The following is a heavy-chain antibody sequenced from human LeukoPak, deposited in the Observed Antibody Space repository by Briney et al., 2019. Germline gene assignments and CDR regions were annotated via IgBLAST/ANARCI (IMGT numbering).Heavy chain of an antibody. V-gene: IGHV3-23*01. CDR1: GFTFSNYA. J-gene: IGHJ4*02. Sequence: PGGSLRLSCAGSGFTFSNYAMSWVRQAPGKGLEWVSSISGSGDNTYNAASVKGRFTISRDDSKNTLYLQMNSLRAEDTAVYYCAKDQSCTNDICHGDFDYWGQGTLVTVSS. CDR3: AKDQSCTNDICHGDFDY. CDR2: ISGSGDNT. D-gene: IGHD2-8*01.